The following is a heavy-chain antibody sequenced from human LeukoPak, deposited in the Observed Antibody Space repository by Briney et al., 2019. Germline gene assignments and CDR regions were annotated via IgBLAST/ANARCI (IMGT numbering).Heavy chain of an antibody. V-gene: IGHV1-2*02. CDR3: ARDQLDCSGGSCYPHFDY. D-gene: IGHD2-15*01. J-gene: IGHJ4*02. Sequence: GASVKVSCKASGNTFTGYYMHWVRQAPGQGLEWMGWINPNSGGTNYAQKFQGRVTMTRDTSISTAYMELSRLRSDDTAVYYCARDQLDCSGGSCYPHFDYWGQGTLVTVSS. CDR2: INPNSGGT. CDR1: GNTFTGYY.